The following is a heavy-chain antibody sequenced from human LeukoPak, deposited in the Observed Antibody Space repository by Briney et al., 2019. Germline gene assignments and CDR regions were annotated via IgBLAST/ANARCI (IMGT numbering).Heavy chain of an antibody. CDR3: ARDSVSLDLNWFDP. CDR1: GYTFTGYY. D-gene: IGHD1-14*01. J-gene: IGHJ5*02. CDR2: INPNSGGT. V-gene: IGHV1-2*02. Sequence: GASVKVSCKASGYTFTGYYMHWVRQAPGQGLEWMGWINPNSGGTNYAQKFQGRVTMTRDTSISTAYMELSRLRSDDTAVYYCARDSVSLDLNWFDPWGQGTLVTVSP.